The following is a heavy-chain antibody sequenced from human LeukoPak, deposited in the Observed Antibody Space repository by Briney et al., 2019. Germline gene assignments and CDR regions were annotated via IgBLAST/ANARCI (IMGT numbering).Heavy chain of an antibody. D-gene: IGHD4-17*01. J-gene: IGHJ2*01. V-gene: IGHV1-3*01. CDR2: INAGNGNT. CDR3: ASTVTTMGFDL. Sequence: GAVKGSCKASGYTFTSYAMHWVRQAPGQSHECMGWINAGNGNTKYSQKFQGRVTITRDTSASTAYMELSSLRSEDTAVYYCASTVTTMGFDLWGRGTMVTVSS. CDR1: GYTFTSYA.